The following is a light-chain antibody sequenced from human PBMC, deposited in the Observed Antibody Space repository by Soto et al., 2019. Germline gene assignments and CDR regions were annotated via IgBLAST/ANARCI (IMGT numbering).Light chain of an antibody. V-gene: IGLV2-23*02. J-gene: IGLJ1*01. CDR2: EVS. Sequence: QSVLTQPASVSGSPGQSITISCTGTSSDVGSYNLVSWYQQHPGKAPKLMIYEVSKRPSGVSNRFSGSKSGNTASLTISGLQVGNEFFIYCCSNEGSTTFANVFETGPKVT. CDR1: SSDVGSYNL. CDR3: CSNEGSTTFANV.